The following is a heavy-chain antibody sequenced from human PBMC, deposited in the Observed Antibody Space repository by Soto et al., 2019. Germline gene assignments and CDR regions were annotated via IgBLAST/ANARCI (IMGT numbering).Heavy chain of an antibody. CDR1: GYTFTGYY. D-gene: IGHD3-3*02. CDR2: INPNGGGT. Sequence: GASVKVSCKASGYTFTGYYMHWVRQAPGQGLEWMGWINPNGGGTNYAQKFQGRVTMTRETXXSXXXIXLXXLRXDXTAVYYCARCQEVGAHFYDFWGQGTQVTVSS. V-gene: IGHV1-2*02. CDR3: ARCQEVGAHFYDF. J-gene: IGHJ4*02.